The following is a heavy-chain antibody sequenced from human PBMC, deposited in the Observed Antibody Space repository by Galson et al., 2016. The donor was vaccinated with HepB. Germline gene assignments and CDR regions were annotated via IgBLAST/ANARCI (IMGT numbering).Heavy chain of an antibody. V-gene: IGHV1-46*01. J-gene: IGHJ6*02. Sequence: SVKVSCKASGYTFTSHYMHWVRQAPGQGLEWMGIINPSGGSTSYVQKFQGRVTMTRDTSTSTVYMDLRSLRSEDTAVYYCARGGGGSGDHYYYVMDVWGQGTTVTVSS. D-gene: IGHD2-15*01. CDR3: ARGGGGSGDHYYYVMDV. CDR1: GYTFTSHY. CDR2: INPSGGST.